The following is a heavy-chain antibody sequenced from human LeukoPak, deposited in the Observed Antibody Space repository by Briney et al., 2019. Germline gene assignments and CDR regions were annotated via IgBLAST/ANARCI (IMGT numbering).Heavy chain of an antibody. CDR3: TARGAAAAAP. Sequence: GGSLRLSCDASGFTLSDYAMHWVRQAPGKGLVWVGRIKSKTDGGTTDYAAPVKGRFTISRDDSKNTLYLQMNSLKTEDTAVYYCTARGAAAAAPWGQGTLVTVSS. J-gene: IGHJ5*02. CDR2: IKSKTDGGTT. CDR1: GFTLSDYA. V-gene: IGHV3-15*01. D-gene: IGHD6-13*01.